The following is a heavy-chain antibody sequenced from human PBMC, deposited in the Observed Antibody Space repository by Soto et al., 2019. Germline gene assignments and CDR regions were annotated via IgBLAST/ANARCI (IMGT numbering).Heavy chain of an antibody. CDR3: ARNMDYYYGRGSGNGHGV. J-gene: IGHJ6*02. D-gene: IGHD3-10*02. Sequence: QVQLVQSGAEVKEPGDSVRVSCEASGYTFTAYYIHWVRQAPGQGLEWMGWINPKFGDTNYAQDCQGRVSMTRDMSISTVYMELSRLTSDDTAIYYCARNMDYYYGRGSGNGHGVWGQGTTVTVFS. V-gene: IGHV1-2*02. CDR1: GYTFTAYY. CDR2: INPKFGDT.